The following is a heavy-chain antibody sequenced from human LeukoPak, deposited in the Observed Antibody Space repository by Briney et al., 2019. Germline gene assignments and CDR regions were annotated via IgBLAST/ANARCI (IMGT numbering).Heavy chain of an antibody. V-gene: IGHV4-39*01. CDR2: IYYSGST. J-gene: IGHJ4*02. Sequence: SETLSLTCTVSGGSISSSSYYWGWIRQPPGKGLEWIGSIYYSGSTYYNPSLKSRVTISVDTSKNQFSPKLSSVTAADTAVYYCARDESSSWYYFDYWGQGTLVTVSS. CDR3: ARDESSSWYYFDY. CDR1: GGSISSSSYY. D-gene: IGHD6-13*01.